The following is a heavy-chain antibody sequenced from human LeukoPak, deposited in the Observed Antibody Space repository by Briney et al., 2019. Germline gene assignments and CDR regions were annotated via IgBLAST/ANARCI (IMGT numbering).Heavy chain of an antibody. CDR1: GGSISGYF. D-gene: IGHD3-22*01. Sequence: SETLSLTCAVSGGSISGYFWSWSRQPPGKGLEWVGCIYYSGSTYYNPSLKSRVTISVDTSKNQFSLKLSSVTAADTAVYYCARGASPHYYYDSSGYYFDYWGQGTLVTVSS. J-gene: IGHJ4*02. V-gene: IGHV4-59*06. CDR3: ARGASPHYYYDSSGYYFDY. CDR2: IYYSGST.